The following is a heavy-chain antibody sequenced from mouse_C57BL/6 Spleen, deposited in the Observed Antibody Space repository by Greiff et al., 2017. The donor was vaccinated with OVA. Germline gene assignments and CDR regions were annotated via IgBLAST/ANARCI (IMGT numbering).Heavy chain of an antibody. CDR2: IDPETGGT. CDR3: TRSYGSSHYAMDY. V-gene: IGHV1-15*01. D-gene: IGHD1-1*01. J-gene: IGHJ4*01. CDR1: GYTFTDYE. Sequence: VKVVESGAELVRPGASVTLSCKASGYTFTDYEMHWVKQTPVHGLEWIGAIDPETGGTAYNQKFKGKAILTADKSSSTAYMELRSLTSEDSAVYYCTRSYGSSHYAMDYWGQGTSVTVSS.